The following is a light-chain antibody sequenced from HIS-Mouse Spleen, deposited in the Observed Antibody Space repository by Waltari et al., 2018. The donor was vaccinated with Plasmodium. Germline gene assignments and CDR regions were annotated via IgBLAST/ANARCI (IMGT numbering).Light chain of an antibody. Sequence: ELVLTQSPGTLSVSPGERATLSCRASQSVSSSYLAWYQQKPGQAPRLLIYGASSRATGIPDRFSGSGSGTDFTLTISRLEPEDFAVYYCQQYGSSPYTFGQGTKLEIK. V-gene: IGKV3-20*01. J-gene: IGKJ2*01. CDR3: QQYGSSPYT. CDR1: QSVSSSY. CDR2: GAS.